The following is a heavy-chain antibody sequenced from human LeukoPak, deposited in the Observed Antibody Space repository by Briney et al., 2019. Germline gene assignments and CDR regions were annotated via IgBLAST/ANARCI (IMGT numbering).Heavy chain of an antibody. CDR1: GGSISSGDYY. CDR2: IYYSGST. V-gene: IGHV4-30-4*08. Sequence: SETLSLTSTVSGGSISSGDYYWSWIRQPPGKGLEWIGYIYYSGSTYYNPSLKSRVTISVDTSKNQFSLKLSSVTAADTAVYYCARDDPGAYASGLDYWGQGTLVTVSS. D-gene: IGHD3-10*01. J-gene: IGHJ4*02. CDR3: ARDDPGAYASGLDY.